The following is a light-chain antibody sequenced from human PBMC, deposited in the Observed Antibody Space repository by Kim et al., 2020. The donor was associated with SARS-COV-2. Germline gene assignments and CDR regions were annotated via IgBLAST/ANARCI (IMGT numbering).Light chain of an antibody. CDR3: QQYGSSRYT. Sequence: EIVLTQSPGTLSLSPGERATLSCRASQSVTSSYLAWYQQGPGQAPRLLIYSASSRAPGIPDRFSGSGSGTDFSLTISRLEPEDFAMYYCQQYGSSRYTFGQGTKLEI. V-gene: IGKV3-20*01. J-gene: IGKJ2*01. CDR2: SAS. CDR1: QSVTSSY.